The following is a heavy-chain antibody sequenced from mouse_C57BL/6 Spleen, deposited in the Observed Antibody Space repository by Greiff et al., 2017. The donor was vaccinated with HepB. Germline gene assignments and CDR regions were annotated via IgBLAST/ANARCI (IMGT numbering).Heavy chain of an antibody. D-gene: IGHD2-5*01. J-gene: IGHJ4*01. V-gene: IGHV1-64*01. Sequence: QVQLKQPGAELVKPGASVKLSCKASGYTFTSYWMHWVKQRPGQGLEWIGMIHPNSGSTNYNEKFKSKATLTVDKSSSTAYMQLSSLTSEDSAVYYCARRRTYYSNYEAMDYWGQGTSVTVSS. CDR1: GYTFTSYW. CDR3: ARRRTYYSNYEAMDY. CDR2: IHPNSGST.